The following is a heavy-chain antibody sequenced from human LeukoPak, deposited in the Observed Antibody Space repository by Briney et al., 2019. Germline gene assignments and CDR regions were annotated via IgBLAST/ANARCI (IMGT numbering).Heavy chain of an antibody. CDR1: GYTFTSSH. V-gene: IGHV1-46*01. D-gene: IGHD1-26*01. J-gene: IGHJ4*02. CDR3: ARDRGGSYSIDY. CDR2: INCGDGYT. Sequence: ASVRVSCKTSGYTFTSSHAHWVRQAPGQGLEWMGIINCGDGYTNYAQKFQGRVSVTADTSTSTLYIELSRLTTEDTAIYYCARDRGGSYSIDYWGQGTLITVSS.